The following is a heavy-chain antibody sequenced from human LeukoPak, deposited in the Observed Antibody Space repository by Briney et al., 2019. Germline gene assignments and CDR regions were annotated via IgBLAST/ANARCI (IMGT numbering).Heavy chain of an antibody. Sequence: GGSLRLSCAASEFSFSITWMHWVRQPPGQGLVWVARITSDGTSTSYAESVKGRFTISSDNAKNTLYLQMNSLRAEDTAVYYCARDWYHAMDYWGQGTLVTVSS. CDR3: ARDWYHAMDY. V-gene: IGHV3-74*03. CDR1: EFSFSITW. J-gene: IGHJ4*02. D-gene: IGHD2-2*01. CDR2: ITSDGTST.